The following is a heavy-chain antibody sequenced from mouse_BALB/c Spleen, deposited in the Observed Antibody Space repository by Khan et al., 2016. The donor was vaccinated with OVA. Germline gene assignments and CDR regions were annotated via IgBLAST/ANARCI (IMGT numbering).Heavy chain of an antibody. Sequence: VQLQQSGAELVKPGASVKLSCSASGFNIKDTYIHWVKQRPEQGLEWIGRIDPPNDDSKYAPKFQDKATLTADTSSNTVYLQLSSLTSEDTAVLWCATLYCDPFAYWGQGTLVTVSA. CDR1: GFNIKDTY. D-gene: IGHD2-13*01. CDR3: ATLYCDPFAY. V-gene: IGHV14-3*02. CDR2: IDPPNDDS. J-gene: IGHJ3*01.